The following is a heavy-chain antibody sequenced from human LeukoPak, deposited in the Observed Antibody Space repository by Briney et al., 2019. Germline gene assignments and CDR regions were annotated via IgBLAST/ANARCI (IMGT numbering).Heavy chain of an antibody. CDR2: ISWNSGSI. CDR3: AKGRDKYQLLSKNWFDP. D-gene: IGHD2-2*01. Sequence: PGRSLRLSCAASGFTFDDYAMHWVRQAPGKGLEWVSSISWNSGSIGYADSVKGRFTISRDNAKNSLYLQMNSLRAEDTALYYCAKGRDKYQLLSKNWFDPWGQGTLSPSPQ. V-gene: IGHV3-9*01. J-gene: IGHJ5*02. CDR1: GFTFDDYA.